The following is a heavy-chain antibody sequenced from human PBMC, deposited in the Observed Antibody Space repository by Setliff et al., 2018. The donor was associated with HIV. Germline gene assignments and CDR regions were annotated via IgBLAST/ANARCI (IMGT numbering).Heavy chain of an antibody. Sequence: SETLSLTCTVSGGSISSYYWNWIRQPAGKGLEWIGHIYTSGSTSGSTYYNPSLKSRVIISVDMSKNQLSLKLTSVTAADTAVYFCARPTEPAPGYSGGWGWFDSWGLGTLVTVSS. D-gene: IGHD6-19*01. CDR2: IYTSGST. CDR3: ARPTEPAPGYSGGWGWFDS. CDR1: GGSISSYY. J-gene: IGHJ5*01. V-gene: IGHV4-4*07.